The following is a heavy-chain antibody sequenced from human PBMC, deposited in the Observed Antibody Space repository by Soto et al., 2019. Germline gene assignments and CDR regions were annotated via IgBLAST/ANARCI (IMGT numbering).Heavy chain of an antibody. J-gene: IGHJ4*02. V-gene: IGHV4-34*01. CDR2: INHSGST. CDR1: GGSFSGYY. D-gene: IGHD2-2*02. CDR3: ARKGFKQYLSHFDF. Sequence: SETLSLTCAVYGGSFSGYYWTWIRQPPGTGLEWIGEINHSGSTNYNPSLKSRVTISVDTSKNQFSLKLTSVTAADTAVYYCARKGFKQYLSHFDFWGQGTLVTVSS.